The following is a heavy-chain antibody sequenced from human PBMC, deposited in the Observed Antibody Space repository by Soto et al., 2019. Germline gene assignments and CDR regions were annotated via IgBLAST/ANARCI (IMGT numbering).Heavy chain of an antibody. D-gene: IGHD3-16*01. Sequence: QVQLVESGGGVVQPGRSLRLSCAASGFTFSDYGMHWLRQPPGKGLEWVAIIWYDGTNDKYRDSVKGRFTISRDNSKNTLYLQMNSLRAEDTAVYYCARGYVENQYYLDFWGQGTLVNVSS. CDR2: IWYDGTND. V-gene: IGHV3-33*01. CDR1: GFTFSDYG. J-gene: IGHJ4*02. CDR3: ARGYVENQYYLDF.